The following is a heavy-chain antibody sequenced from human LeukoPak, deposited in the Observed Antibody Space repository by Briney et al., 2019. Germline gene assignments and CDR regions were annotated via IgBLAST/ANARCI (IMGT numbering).Heavy chain of an antibody. CDR1: GGTFSSYA. CDR3: ARDSTNMVRGNDY. D-gene: IGHD3-10*01. Sequence: GSSVKVSCKASGGTFSSYAISWVRQAPGQGLEWMGGIIPIFGTAHYAQKFQGRVTITADESTSTAYMELSSLRSEDTAVYYCARDSTNMVRGNDYWGQGTLVTVSS. V-gene: IGHV1-69*01. CDR2: IIPIFGTA. J-gene: IGHJ4*02.